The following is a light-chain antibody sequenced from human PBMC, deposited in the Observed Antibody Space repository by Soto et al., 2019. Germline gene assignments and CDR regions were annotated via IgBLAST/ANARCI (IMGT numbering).Light chain of an antibody. CDR1: QSVSRN. CDR3: QQYYYWPPWT. J-gene: IGKJ1*01. Sequence: EIVMTQSPATLSVSPGERATLFCRASQSVSRNLAWHQQKPGQAPRLLIYGVSTRATGVPARFSGSGSGTEFTLTISRLQSEDVAVYYCQQYYYWPPWTFGQGTKVDIK. CDR2: GVS. V-gene: IGKV3-15*01.